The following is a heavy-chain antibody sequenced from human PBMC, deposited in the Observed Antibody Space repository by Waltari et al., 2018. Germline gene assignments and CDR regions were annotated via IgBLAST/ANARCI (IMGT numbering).Heavy chain of an antibody. D-gene: IGHD4-17*01. CDR3: ARVGFYGDYEDWYFDL. Sequence: QVQLQESGPGLVKPSETLSLTCTVSGGSISSYYWSWIRQPPGKGLEWIGYIYYSGGTNYNPSLKSRVTISVDTSKNQFSLKLSSVTAADTAVYYCARVGFYGDYEDWYFDLWGRGTLVTVSS. CDR1: GGSISSYY. J-gene: IGHJ2*01. V-gene: IGHV4-59*01. CDR2: IYYSGGT.